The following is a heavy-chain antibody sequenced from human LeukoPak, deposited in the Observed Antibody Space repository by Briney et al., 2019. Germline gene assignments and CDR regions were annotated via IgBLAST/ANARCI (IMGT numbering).Heavy chain of an antibody. Sequence: PSQTLSLTCTVSGVSISSGDCYWSWMRQPPGKGLEWIGYIYYSGSTYYNPSLKSRVTISVDTSKNQFSLKLSSVTAADTAVYYCARSTVTTAGNWFDPWGQGTLVTVSS. D-gene: IGHD4-11*01. CDR1: GVSISSGDCY. CDR3: ARSTVTTAGNWFDP. CDR2: IYYSGST. J-gene: IGHJ5*02. V-gene: IGHV4-30-4*08.